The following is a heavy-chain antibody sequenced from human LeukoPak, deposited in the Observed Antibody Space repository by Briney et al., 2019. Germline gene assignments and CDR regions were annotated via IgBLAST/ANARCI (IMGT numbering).Heavy chain of an antibody. Sequence: GSLRLSCAASGFTLANNWMSWVRQAPGKGLEWVANINQDGGEKYYVDSVKGRFTISRDNAKSSLYLQMNSLRAEDTAVYYCAREFSRPGGWGQGTLVTVSS. J-gene: IGHJ4*02. V-gene: IGHV3-7*01. CDR2: INQDGGEK. CDR1: GFTLANNW. CDR3: AREFSRPGG. D-gene: IGHD2-2*01.